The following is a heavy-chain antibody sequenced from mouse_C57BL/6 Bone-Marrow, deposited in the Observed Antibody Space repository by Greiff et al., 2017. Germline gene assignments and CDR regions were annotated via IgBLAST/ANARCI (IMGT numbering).Heavy chain of an antibody. J-gene: IGHJ1*03. V-gene: IGHV2-5*01. Sequence: VQLQQSGPGLVQPSQSLSITCTVLGFSLTSYGVHWVRQSPGKGLEWLGVIWRGGSTDYNAAFMSRLSITKDNSKSQVFFKMNSRQADDTAIYYCAKRALYGYFDVWGTGTTVTVSS. CDR3: AKRALYGYFDV. CDR2: IWRGGST. CDR1: GFSLTSYG.